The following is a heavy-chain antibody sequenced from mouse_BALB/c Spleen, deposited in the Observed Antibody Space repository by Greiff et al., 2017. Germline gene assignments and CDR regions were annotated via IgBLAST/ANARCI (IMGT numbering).Heavy chain of an antibody. CDR3: ARTGYDAMDY. J-gene: IGHJ4*01. V-gene: IGHV5-17*02. Sequence: EVKLQESGGGLVQPGGSRKLSCAASGFTFSSFGMHWVRQAPEKGLEWVAYISSGSSTIYYADTVKGRFTISRDNPKNTLFLQMTSLRSEDTAMYYCARTGYDAMDYWGQGTSVTVSS. CDR1: GFTFSSFG. CDR2: ISSGSSTI. D-gene: IGHD3-1*01.